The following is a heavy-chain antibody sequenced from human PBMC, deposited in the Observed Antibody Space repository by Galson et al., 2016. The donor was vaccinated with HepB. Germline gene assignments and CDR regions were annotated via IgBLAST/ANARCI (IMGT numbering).Heavy chain of an antibody. D-gene: IGHD3-10*01. V-gene: IGHV3-53*05. CDR1: GFDVSGKF. CDR3: VGPGTAY. CDR2: ITSGGAG. J-gene: IGHJ4*02. Sequence: SLRLSCAASGFDVSGKFMNWVRQAPGKGLEWVSVITSGGAGVYAASVKGRFTILRDNSKNILSLQMNSLRSDDTAMYYCVGPGTAYWGLGTMVTVSP.